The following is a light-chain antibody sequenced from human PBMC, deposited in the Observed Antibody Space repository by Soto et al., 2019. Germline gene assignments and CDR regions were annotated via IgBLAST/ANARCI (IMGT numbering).Light chain of an antibody. J-gene: IGKJ2*01. CDR1: QSLLHSNGFNY. V-gene: IGKV2-28*01. CDR3: MQALQTPFT. Sequence: DLVMTQSPLSLPVTPGEPASISCRSGQSLLHSNGFNYLDWYLQKPGQSPQVLIYLGSHRASGVPDRFSGSGSGTDFTPTISRVEAEDVGVYYCMQALQTPFTFGQGTKLEIK. CDR2: LGS.